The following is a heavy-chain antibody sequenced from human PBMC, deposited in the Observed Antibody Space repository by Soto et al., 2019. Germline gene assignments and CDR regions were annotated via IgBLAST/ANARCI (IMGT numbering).Heavy chain of an antibody. CDR1: GGSINNYY. Sequence: SETLSLTCTVSGGSINNYYWSWIRQPPGKGLEWIGYIYYSGSTNYNPSLKSRVTVSLDTSKSQFSLKLSSVTAADTAVYYCARGDSQGIAVAGIYYYYGMDVWGQGTTVTVSS. CDR3: ARGDSQGIAVAGIYYYYGMDV. J-gene: IGHJ6*02. V-gene: IGHV4-59*01. CDR2: IYYSGST. D-gene: IGHD6-19*01.